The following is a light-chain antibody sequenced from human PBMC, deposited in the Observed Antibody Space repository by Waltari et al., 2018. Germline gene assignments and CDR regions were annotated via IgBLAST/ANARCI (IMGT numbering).Light chain of an antibody. CDR1: NIGSYS. J-gene: IGLJ1*01. CDR3: QVWHADIDPGV. CDR2: YDS. Sequence: SYVLTQPPSVSVAPGETASITCGGDNIGSYSVHWYQQKPGQAPVLFIFYDSDRPSGIPGGLSRSNDGNTATLTITSVEAGDEARYYCQVWHADIDPGVFGTGTEVTVL. V-gene: IGLV3-21*04.